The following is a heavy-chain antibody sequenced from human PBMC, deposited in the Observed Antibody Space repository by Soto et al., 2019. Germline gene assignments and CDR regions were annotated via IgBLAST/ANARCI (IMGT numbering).Heavy chain of an antibody. D-gene: IGHD6-6*01. V-gene: IGHV4-31*03. CDR2: IYDTESA. CDR1: GESISSGGYY. J-gene: IGHJ4*02. CDR3: ARASSSSSAADY. Sequence: QVQLQESGPGLVKPSQTLSLTCSVSGESISSGGYYWSWIRHLPGKGLEWIGYIYDTESAYYNPSLKSRVSISMDTSENHFAMRLTSVTAADSAVYYCARASSSSSAADYWGQGLQFTVSS.